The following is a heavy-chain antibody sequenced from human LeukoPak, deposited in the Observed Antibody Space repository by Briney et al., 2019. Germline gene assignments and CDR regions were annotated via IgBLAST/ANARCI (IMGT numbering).Heavy chain of an antibody. D-gene: IGHD6-19*01. CDR3: ARRGWCFAVFDH. J-gene: IGHJ5*02. Sequence: SQTLSLTCTVSGGSISSGGYYWIWIRQHPGKGLDWIGYIYYSGSTYYNPSLKSRVTISVATSKNQLSLKLSSVTAADTDVYSCARRGWCFAVFDHWGQGTLVTVSS. CDR1: GGSISSGGYY. V-gene: IGHV4-31*03. CDR2: IYYSGST.